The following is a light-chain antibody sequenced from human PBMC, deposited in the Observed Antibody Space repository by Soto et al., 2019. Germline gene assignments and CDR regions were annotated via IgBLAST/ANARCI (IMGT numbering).Light chain of an antibody. Sequence: QSALTQPASVSGSPGQSITISCTGTSSDVGGYNYVSWYQQHPGKAPKFMIYDVSNRPSGVSNRFSGSKSGNTASLTISGRLAEDEADYYCCSYTTSNTRQIVFGTGTKLTVL. CDR3: CSYTTSNTRQIV. CDR2: DVS. J-gene: IGLJ1*01. V-gene: IGLV2-14*03. CDR1: SSDVGGYNY.